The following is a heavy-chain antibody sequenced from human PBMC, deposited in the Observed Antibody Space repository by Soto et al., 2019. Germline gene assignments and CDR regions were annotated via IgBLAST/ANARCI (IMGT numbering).Heavy chain of an antibody. CDR1: GYTFTSYG. CDR2: ISAYNGNT. V-gene: IGHV1-18*04. Sequence: ASVKVSCKASGYTFTSYGISWVRQAPGQGLEWMGWISAYNGNTNYAQKLQGRVTMTTDTSTSTAYMELRSLRSDDTAVYYCARVGRSGRYKDLPGVWFDPWGQGTLVTVSS. J-gene: IGHJ5*02. CDR3: ARVGRSGRYKDLPGVWFDP. D-gene: IGHD6-19*01.